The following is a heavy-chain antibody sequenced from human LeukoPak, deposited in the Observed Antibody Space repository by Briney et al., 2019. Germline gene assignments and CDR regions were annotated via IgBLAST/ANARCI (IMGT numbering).Heavy chain of an antibody. V-gene: IGHV4-39*07. CDR1: GGSISSSSYY. D-gene: IGHD3-22*01. CDR3: ARVHYYDSSGYYFLDY. Sequence: SETLSLTCTVSGGSISSSSYYWGWIRQPPGKGLEWIGSIYYSGSTNYNPSLKSRVTISVDTSKNQFSLKLSSVTAADTAVYYCARVHYYDSSGYYFLDYWGQGTLVTVSS. CDR2: IYYSGST. J-gene: IGHJ4*02.